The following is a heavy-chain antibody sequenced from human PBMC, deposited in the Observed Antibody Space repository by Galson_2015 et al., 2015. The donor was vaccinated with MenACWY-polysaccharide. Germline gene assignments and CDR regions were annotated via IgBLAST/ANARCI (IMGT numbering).Heavy chain of an antibody. CDR3: ARGSSIVVVPAAITDMFDP. CDR1: GYTFTSYD. D-gene: IGHD2-2*01. Sequence: SVKVSCKASGYTFTSYDINWARQATGQGLEWMGWMNPNSGNTGYAQKFQGRVTMTRNTSKSTAYMELSSLRSEDTAVYYCARGSSIVVVPAAITDMFDPWGQGTPVTVSS. CDR2: MNPNSGNT. J-gene: IGHJ5*02. V-gene: IGHV1-8*01.